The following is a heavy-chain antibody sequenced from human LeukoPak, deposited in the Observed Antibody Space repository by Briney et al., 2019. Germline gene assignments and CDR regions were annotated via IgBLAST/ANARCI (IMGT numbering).Heavy chain of an antibody. J-gene: IGHJ4*02. CDR2: IYASGST. D-gene: IGHD1-26*01. CDR1: GGSISGYT. CDR3: ARGVVGATAFAY. V-gene: IGHV4-4*07. Sequence: SETLFLTCTVSGGSISGYTWSWIRQPAGKGLEWIGRIYASGSTNYNPSLQGRVTMSVDTSRGQFFLMVHSVTAADTAVYYCARGVVGATAFAYWGQGTVVIASS.